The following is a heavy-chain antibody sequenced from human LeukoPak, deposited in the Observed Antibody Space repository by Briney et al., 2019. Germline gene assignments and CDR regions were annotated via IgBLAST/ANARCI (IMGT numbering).Heavy chain of an antibody. CDR1: GFTFSSYA. CDR2: ISGSGGST. J-gene: IGHJ4*02. CDR3: AKAVLLWYEYYFDY. V-gene: IGHV3-23*01. D-gene: IGHD3-10*01. Sequence: LAGGSLRLSCAASGFTFSSYAMSWVRQAPGKGLEWVSAISGSGGSTYYADSVKGRFTISRDNSKNTLYLQMNSLRAEDTAVYYCAKAVLLWYEYYFDYWGQGTLVTVSS.